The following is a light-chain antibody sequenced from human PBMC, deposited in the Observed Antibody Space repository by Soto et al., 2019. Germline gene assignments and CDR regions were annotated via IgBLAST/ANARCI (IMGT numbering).Light chain of an antibody. V-gene: IGLV2-14*03. CDR2: DVN. CDR1: SSDIGGLYNY. CDR3: SAYSRGATPVV. J-gene: IGLJ2*01. Sequence: QSVLTQPASVSGSPGQSITISCTGTSSDIGGLYNYVSWYQQQPGKAPKLLIYDVNDRPSGVSDRFSGSKSGNTASLTISGLQAEDEADYFCSAYSRGATPVVFGGGTKLTVL.